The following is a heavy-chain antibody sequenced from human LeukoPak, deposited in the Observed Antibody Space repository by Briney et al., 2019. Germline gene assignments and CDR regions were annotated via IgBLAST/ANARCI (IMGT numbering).Heavy chain of an antibody. CDR3: AAGYSSSWQPFDY. V-gene: IGHV1-69*04. CDR1: GGTFSSYA. Sequence: SVKVSCKASGGTFSSYASSWVRQAPGQGLEWMGRIITILGIANYAQKFQGRVTITADKSTSTAYMELSSLRSEDTAVYYWAAGYSSSWQPFDYWGQGTLVTVSS. D-gene: IGHD6-13*01. J-gene: IGHJ4*02. CDR2: IITILGIA.